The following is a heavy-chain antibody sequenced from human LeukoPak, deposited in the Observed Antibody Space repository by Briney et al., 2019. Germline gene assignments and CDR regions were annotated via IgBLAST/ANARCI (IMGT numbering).Heavy chain of an antibody. CDR2: ISGSGGST. CDR3: AKSPLYYDFWSGSWSDAFDI. V-gene: IGHV3-23*01. D-gene: IGHD3-3*01. Sequence: PGGSLRLSCAASGFTFSSYAMSWVRQAPGKGLEWVSAISGSGGSTYYADSVKGRFTISRDNSKNTLYLQMNSLRAEDTAVYYCAKSPLYYDFWSGSWSDAFDIWGQGTMVTVSS. J-gene: IGHJ3*02. CDR1: GFTFSSYA.